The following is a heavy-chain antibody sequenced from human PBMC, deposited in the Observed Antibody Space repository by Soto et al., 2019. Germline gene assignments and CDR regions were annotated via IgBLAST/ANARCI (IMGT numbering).Heavy chain of an antibody. D-gene: IGHD3-10*01. J-gene: IGHJ4*02. CDR2: INHSGST. CDR3: ARESGITMVRGVINPLDY. Sequence: QVQLQPWGAGLLKPSETLSLTCAVYGGSFSGYYWSWIRQPPGKGLEWIVEINHSGSTNYNPSLKSRVTISVDTSKNQFSLKLSSVTAADTAVYYCARESGITMVRGVINPLDYWGQGTLVTVSS. V-gene: IGHV4-34*01. CDR1: GGSFSGYY.